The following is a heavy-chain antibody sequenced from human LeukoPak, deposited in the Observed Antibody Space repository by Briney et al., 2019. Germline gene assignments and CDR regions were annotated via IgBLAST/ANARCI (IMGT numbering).Heavy chain of an antibody. J-gene: IGHJ4*02. CDR1: GFTFSDYY. CDR3: AVTYYYDSSGYYSFDY. D-gene: IGHD3-22*01. V-gene: IGHV3-11*06. Sequence: GGSLRLSCAASGFTFSDYYMSWIRQAPGKGLEWVSYISSSSSYTNYADSVKGRFTISRDNAKNSLYLQMNSLRAEDTAVYYCAVTYYYDSSGYYSFDYWGQGTLVTVSS. CDR2: ISSSSSYT.